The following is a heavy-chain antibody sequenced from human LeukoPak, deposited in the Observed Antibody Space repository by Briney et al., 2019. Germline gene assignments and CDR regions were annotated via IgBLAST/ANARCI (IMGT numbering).Heavy chain of an antibody. CDR1: GFTCSNSA. Sequence: GGSLRLSCAASGFTCSNSAMSWVRQAPGKGLEWVSTLSGSGITTYYADSVTGRFTISRDNSKNTLYLQMNSLRAKDTAVYYCAKGIYSSGWSYFDYWGHGTLATVSS. CDR3: AKGIYSSGWSYFDY. D-gene: IGHD6-19*01. V-gene: IGHV3-23*01. CDR2: LSGSGITT. J-gene: IGHJ4*01.